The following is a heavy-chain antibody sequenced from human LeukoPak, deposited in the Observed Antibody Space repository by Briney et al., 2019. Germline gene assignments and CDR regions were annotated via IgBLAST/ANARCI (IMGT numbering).Heavy chain of an antibody. D-gene: IGHD6-19*01. Sequence: PGGSLRLSCEATGFTFGSSPMSWVRQAPGKGLEWVSSISVGGDYIYYADSVRGRFTISRDNSKSTLYLQMNSLRAEDTAVYYCAKIAVSGLWYFDLWGRGTPVTVSS. J-gene: IGHJ2*01. CDR3: AKIAVSGLWYFDL. CDR2: ISVGGDYI. CDR1: GFTFGSSP. V-gene: IGHV3-23*01.